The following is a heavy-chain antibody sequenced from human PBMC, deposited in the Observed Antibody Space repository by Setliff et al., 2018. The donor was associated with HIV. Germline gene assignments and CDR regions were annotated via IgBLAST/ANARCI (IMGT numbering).Heavy chain of an antibody. CDR3: ARSPYYYDSGGYPPDY. D-gene: IGHD3-22*01. Sequence: QPPGQGEEWVANIKQDGSEKYYVDSVKGRFTISRDNSKNTLYLQMNSLRAEDTAVYYCARSPYYYDSGGYPPDYWGQGTLVTV. CDR2: IKQDGSEK. V-gene: IGHV3-7*03. J-gene: IGHJ4*02.